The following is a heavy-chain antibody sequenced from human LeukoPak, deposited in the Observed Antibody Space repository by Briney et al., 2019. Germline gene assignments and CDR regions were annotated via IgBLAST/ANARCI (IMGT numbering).Heavy chain of an antibody. Sequence: SETLSLTCTVSGGSISSYYWSWIRQPPGKGPEWIGYIYYSGSTNYNPSLKSRVTISVDTSKNQFSLKLSSVTAADTAVYYCARDRYYYDSSGYSNWFDPWGQGTLVTVSS. J-gene: IGHJ5*02. CDR3: ARDRYYYDSSGYSNWFDP. CDR1: GGSISSYY. CDR2: IYYSGST. V-gene: IGHV4-59*01. D-gene: IGHD3-22*01.